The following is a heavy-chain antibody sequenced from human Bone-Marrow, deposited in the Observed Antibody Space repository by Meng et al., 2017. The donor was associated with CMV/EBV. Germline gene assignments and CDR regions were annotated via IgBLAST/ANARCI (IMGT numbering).Heavy chain of an antibody. Sequence: QLQLQEPGQGLVKPSETLSPTCTVSGGSISSSSYYWGWIRQPPGKGLEWIGSIYYSGSTYYNPSLKSRVTISVDTSKNQFSLKLSSVTAADTAVYYCVRDLARGWDPTFDYWGQGTLVTVSS. J-gene: IGHJ4*02. V-gene: IGHV4-39*07. CDR1: GGSISSSSYY. D-gene: IGHD6-19*01. CDR2: IYYSGST. CDR3: VRDLARGWDPTFDY.